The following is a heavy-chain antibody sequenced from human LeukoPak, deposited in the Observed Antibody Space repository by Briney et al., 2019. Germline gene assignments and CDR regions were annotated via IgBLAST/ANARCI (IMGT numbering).Heavy chain of an antibody. V-gene: IGHV4-34*01. CDR2: INHSGST. CDR3: ARAVTLIAAAGDYFDY. J-gene: IGHJ4*02. D-gene: IGHD6-13*01. CDR1: GGSFCGNY. Sequence: PSETLSLTCAVYGGSFCGNYWSWIRQPPGKGLEWIGEINHSGSTNYNPSLKSRVTISVDTSKNQCSLKLSSVTAADTAVYYCARAVTLIAAAGDYFDYWGQGTLVTVSS.